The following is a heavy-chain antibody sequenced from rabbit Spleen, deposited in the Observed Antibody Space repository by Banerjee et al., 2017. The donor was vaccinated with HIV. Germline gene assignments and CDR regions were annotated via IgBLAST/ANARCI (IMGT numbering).Heavy chain of an antibody. Sequence: QEQLVESGGGLVTPGASLTLTCMSSGLDFSSSYWICWVRQAPGKGLEWIACIDIGRRSTTYYANWAKGRFTISRPSSTRVTLQMTSLTVADTATYFCARDTGSSFSSYGMDLWGPGTLVTVS. CDR1: GLDFSSSYW. CDR3: ARDTGSSFSSYGMDL. D-gene: IGHD8-1*01. J-gene: IGHJ6*01. CDR2: IDIGRRSTT. V-gene: IGHV1S45*01.